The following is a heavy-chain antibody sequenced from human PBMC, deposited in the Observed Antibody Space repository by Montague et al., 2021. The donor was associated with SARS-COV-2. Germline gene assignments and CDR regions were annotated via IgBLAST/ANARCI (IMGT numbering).Heavy chain of an antibody. CDR1: GDSVASHSAA. CDR3: ARGSQVGSWPPTDSGMDV. D-gene: IGHD6-13*01. V-gene: IGHV6-1*01. CDR2: TYYRSKWHN. J-gene: IGHJ6*02. Sequence: CAISGDSVASHSAAWKWIRQSPSRGLEWLGRTYYRSKWHNDYAESVKSRITINPDTSKNQISLQLNSVTLEDTAVYYCARGSQVGSWPPTDSGMDVWGQGTKVTVSS.